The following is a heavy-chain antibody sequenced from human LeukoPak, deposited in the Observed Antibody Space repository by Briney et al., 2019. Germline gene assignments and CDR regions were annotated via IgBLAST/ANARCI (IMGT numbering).Heavy chain of an antibody. CDR2: ISGSGGST. V-gene: IGHV3-23*01. Sequence: GGSLRLSCAASGFTFSSYAMSWVRQAPGKGLEWVSAISGSGGSTYYADSVKGRFTISRDNSKNTLYLQMNSLRAEDTAVYYCAKSPLGYSGYDYLEPYYFDYWGQGTLVTVSS. J-gene: IGHJ4*02. D-gene: IGHD5-12*01. CDR3: AKSPLGYSGYDYLEPYYFDY. CDR1: GFTFSSYA.